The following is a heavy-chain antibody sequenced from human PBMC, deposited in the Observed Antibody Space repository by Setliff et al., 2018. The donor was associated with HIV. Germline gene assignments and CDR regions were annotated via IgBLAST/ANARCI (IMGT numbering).Heavy chain of an antibody. D-gene: IGHD6-19*01. CDR3: ARNPEMAALNYFYYYMDV. V-gene: IGHV1-69*10. J-gene: IGHJ6*03. Sequence: AASVKVSCKASGYTFTNYGINWVRQAPGQGLEWMGGIIPMSGVPKYAQKFQGRVTITADKSTSTAYMELSSLRSEDTAVYYCARNPEMAALNYFYYYMDVWGKGTTVTVSS. CDR1: GYTFTNYG. CDR2: IIPMSGVP.